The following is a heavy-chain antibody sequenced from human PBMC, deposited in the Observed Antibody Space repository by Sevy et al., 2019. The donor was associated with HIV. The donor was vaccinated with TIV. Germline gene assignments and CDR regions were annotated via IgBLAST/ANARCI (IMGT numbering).Heavy chain of an antibody. CDR3: ARDPAPGISSIQDY. J-gene: IGHJ4*02. CDR2: INSRSTYI. V-gene: IGHV3-21*01. CDR1: GFTFSSFS. D-gene: IGHD3-3*02. Sequence: GGSLRLSCTASGFTFSSFSMSWVRQAPGKGLEWVASINSRSTYIYYADPVKGRFTISRDNAKNSLYLQMNSLRAEDTAVYCCARDPAPGISSIQDYWGPGTLVTGSS.